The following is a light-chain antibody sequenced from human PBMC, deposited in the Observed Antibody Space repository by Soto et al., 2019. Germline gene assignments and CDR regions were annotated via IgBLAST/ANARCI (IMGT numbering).Light chain of an antibody. V-gene: IGLV2-18*02. Sequence: QSALTQPPSVSGSPGQSVAISCTGASSDVGSYNRVSWYQQPPGAAPKLMIYEVSNRPSGVPDRFSGSKSGNTASLTISGLQAEDEADYYCNSSTGSSTYVFGTGPKVTVL. CDR3: NSSTGSSTYV. CDR2: EVS. J-gene: IGLJ1*01. CDR1: SSDVGSYNR.